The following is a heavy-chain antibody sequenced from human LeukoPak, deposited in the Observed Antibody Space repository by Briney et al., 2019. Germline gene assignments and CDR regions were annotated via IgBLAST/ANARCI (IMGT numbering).Heavy chain of an antibody. D-gene: IGHD5-12*01. CDR2: ISSSGSTI. CDR1: GFTFSDYY. J-gene: IGHJ6*02. V-gene: IGHV3-11*01. CDR3: AREGIVATFYYYYGMDV. Sequence: GGSLRLSCAASGFTFSDYYMSWIRQAPGKGLEWVSYISSSGSTIYYADSVKGRFTISRDNAKNSLSLQMNSLRAEDTAVYYCAREGIVATFYYYYGMDVWGQGTTVTVSS.